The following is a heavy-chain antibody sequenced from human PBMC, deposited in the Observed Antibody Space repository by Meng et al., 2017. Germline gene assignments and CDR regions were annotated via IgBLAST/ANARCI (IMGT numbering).Heavy chain of an antibody. Sequence: GRLVQSGAGGKKPGASVKVSCKPSGYNFPDYYIHWVRRAPGQGLEWMGRINPKSGDTHYAQKFQARVTMTGDTSISTAYMELSGLRSDDTAMYYCARDEDISAAGKLFGDYWGQGTLVTVSS. V-gene: IGHV1-2*06. CDR2: INPKSGDT. J-gene: IGHJ4*02. D-gene: IGHD6-25*01. CDR1: GYNFPDYY. CDR3: ARDEDISAAGKLFGDY.